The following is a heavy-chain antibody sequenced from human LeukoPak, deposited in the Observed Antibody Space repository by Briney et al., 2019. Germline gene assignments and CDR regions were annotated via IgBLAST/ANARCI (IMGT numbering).Heavy chain of an antibody. Sequence: GAXVKVSCKASGGTFSSYAISWVRQAPGQGLEWMGGIIPIFGTANYAQKFQGRVTITADESTSTAYMELSSLRSEDTAVYYCASVVSKAAMGFYYYYGMDVWGQGTTVTVSS. CDR1: GGTFSSYA. CDR2: IIPIFGTA. D-gene: IGHD5-18*01. J-gene: IGHJ6*02. CDR3: ASVVSKAAMGFYYYYGMDV. V-gene: IGHV1-69*13.